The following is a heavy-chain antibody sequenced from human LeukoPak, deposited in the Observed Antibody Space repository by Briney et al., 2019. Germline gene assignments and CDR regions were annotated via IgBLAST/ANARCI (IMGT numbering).Heavy chain of an antibody. Sequence: TSETLSLTCTVSGGSISSGGYYWNWIRQHPGKGLKWIGYIYYSGSTYCNPSLKSRLTISVDTSKNQFSLKLSSVTAADTAVYYCARRAFSSGYYYFDYWGQGTLVTVSS. CDR1: GGSISSGGYY. CDR3: ARRAFSSGYYYFDY. V-gene: IGHV4-31*03. J-gene: IGHJ4*02. D-gene: IGHD3-22*01. CDR2: IYYSGST.